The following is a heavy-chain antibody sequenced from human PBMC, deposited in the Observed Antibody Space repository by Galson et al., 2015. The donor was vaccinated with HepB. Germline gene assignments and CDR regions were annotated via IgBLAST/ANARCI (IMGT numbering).Heavy chain of an antibody. CDR2: INDSGTT. CDR3: ARTPVASPRQTFDI. J-gene: IGHJ3*02. Sequence: ETLSLTCAVYGGSFSDYYWSWTRQPPGKGPVWIGEINDSGTTKYTPSLKSRVTMSVDTSKNQFSLKLRSVTAADTAVYFCARTPVASPRQTFDIWGQGTMVTVSS. CDR1: GGSFSDYY. V-gene: IGHV4-34*01. D-gene: IGHD6-19*01.